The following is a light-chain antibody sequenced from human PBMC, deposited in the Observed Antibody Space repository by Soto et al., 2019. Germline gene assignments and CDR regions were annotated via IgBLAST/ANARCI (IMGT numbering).Light chain of an antibody. CDR2: GAS. CDR3: QQYNNWPQT. Sequence: VITKAPAVLCVSEGERDTLSCRARQTINNNVAWYQLKDGQVPRLLIYGASTRATDVPARFSGSGSGTEFTLSISSLQSVDFAEYHCQQYNNWPQTFGQGTKVDI. J-gene: IGKJ1*01. V-gene: IGKV3-15*01. CDR1: QTINNN.